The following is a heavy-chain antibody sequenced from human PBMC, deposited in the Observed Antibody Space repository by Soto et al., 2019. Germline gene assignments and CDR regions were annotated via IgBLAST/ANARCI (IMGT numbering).Heavy chain of an antibody. V-gene: IGHV1-69*06. CDR2: IIPIFGTA. J-gene: IGHJ4*02. D-gene: IGHD2-15*01. CDR1: GGTFSSYA. Sequence: QVQLVQSGAEVKKPGSSVKVSCKASGGTFSSYANSWGRQAPGQGLEWMGGIIPIFGTANYAQKFQGRVTITADKYTSTAYMERSSLRSEDTGVYYCASDEAVVNPYFDYWGQGTLVTVSS. CDR3: ASDEAVVNPYFDY.